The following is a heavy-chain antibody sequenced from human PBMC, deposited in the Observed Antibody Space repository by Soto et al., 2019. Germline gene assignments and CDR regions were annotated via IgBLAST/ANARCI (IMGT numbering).Heavy chain of an antibody. D-gene: IGHD2-15*01. V-gene: IGHV4-28*01. Sequence: SETLSLTCAVSGYSISSSNWWGWIRQPPGKGLEWIGYIYYSGSTYYNPSLKSRVTMSVDTSKNQFSLKLSSVTAVDTAVYYCASSRDGVVDQWGQGTLVTVSS. J-gene: IGHJ4*02. CDR1: GYSISSSNW. CDR3: ASSRDGVVDQ. CDR2: IYYSGST.